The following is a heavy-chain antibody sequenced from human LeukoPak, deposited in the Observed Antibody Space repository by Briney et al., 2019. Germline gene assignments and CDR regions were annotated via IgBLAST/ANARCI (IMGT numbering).Heavy chain of an antibody. CDR3: ATLWALSAFDI. V-gene: IGHV3-30*02. CDR2: VRYDGRNK. Sequence: GGSLRLSCAASGFTFSSYGMHWVRQAPGKGLEWVAVVRYDGRNKNYAESVKGRFTISRDNSKNTLYLQMNSLRAEDTAVYYCATLWALSAFDIWGQGTKVTVSS. D-gene: IGHD3-16*01. CDR1: GFTFSSYG. J-gene: IGHJ3*02.